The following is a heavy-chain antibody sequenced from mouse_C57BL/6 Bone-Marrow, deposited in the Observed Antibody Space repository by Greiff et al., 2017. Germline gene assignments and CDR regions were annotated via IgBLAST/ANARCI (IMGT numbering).Heavy chain of an antibody. CDR1: GFTFSDFY. V-gene: IGHV7-1*01. J-gene: IGHJ2*01. CDR3: ATDLGRGYFDY. Sequence: EVKLMESGGGLVQSGRSLRLSCATSGFTFSDFYMEWVRQAPGKGLEWIAASRNKANDYTTEYSASVKGRFIVSRDTSQSILYLQMNALRAEDTAIYYCATDLGRGYFDYWGQGTTLTVSS. CDR2: SRNKANDYTT. D-gene: IGHD4-1*01.